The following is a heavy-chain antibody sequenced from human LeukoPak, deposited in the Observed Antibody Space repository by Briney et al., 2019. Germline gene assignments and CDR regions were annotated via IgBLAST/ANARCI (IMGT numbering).Heavy chain of an antibody. CDR2: IKGDGTST. Sequence: GGSLRLSCAASGFTFSSYAMHWVRQAPGKGPVWVSRIKGDGTSTAYADSVKGRFTISRDNAKNTLDLQMNSLRADDTAVYYCVRDGVGAPPFDYWGQGILVTVSS. CDR3: VRDGVGAPPFDY. J-gene: IGHJ4*02. V-gene: IGHV3-74*01. CDR1: GFTFSSYA. D-gene: IGHD1-26*01.